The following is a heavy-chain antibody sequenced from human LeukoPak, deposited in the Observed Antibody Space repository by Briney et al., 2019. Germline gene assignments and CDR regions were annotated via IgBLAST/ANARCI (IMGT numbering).Heavy chain of an antibody. D-gene: IGHD4/OR15-4a*01. Sequence: SVKVSCKTSGGTFSSSAITWVRQAPGQGLEWMGRIIPVLSITSYAQKFQGRVTITADTSTSTVYMELSSLRSEETAVYYCARDQGLTAPPPYGLDVWGQGTTVIVSS. V-gene: IGHV1-69*04. CDR1: GGTFSSSA. J-gene: IGHJ6*02. CDR3: ARDQGLTAPPPYGLDV. CDR2: IIPVLSIT.